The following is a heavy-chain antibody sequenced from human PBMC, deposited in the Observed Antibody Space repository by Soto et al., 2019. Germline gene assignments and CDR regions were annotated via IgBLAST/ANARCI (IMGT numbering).Heavy chain of an antibody. D-gene: IGHD1-26*01. Sequence: QPGGSLRLSCAASGFTFSSYGMHWVRQAPGKGLEWVAVISYDGSNKYYADPVKGRFTISRDNSKNTLYLQMNSLRAEDTAVYYCASEVGATQTPFDYWGQGTLVTVSS. CDR3: ASEVGATQTPFDY. CDR2: ISYDGSNK. V-gene: IGHV3-30*03. J-gene: IGHJ4*02. CDR1: GFTFSSYG.